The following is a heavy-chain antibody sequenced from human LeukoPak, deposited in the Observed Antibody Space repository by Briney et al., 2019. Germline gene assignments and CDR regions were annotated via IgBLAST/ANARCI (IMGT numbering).Heavy chain of an antibody. CDR2: IYPGDSDT. V-gene: IGHV5-51*01. CDR3: ARGPHSDYYGSGRRGASWFDP. CDR1: GYSFTTYW. D-gene: IGHD3-10*01. Sequence: GESLKISCKGSGYSFTTYWIGWVRQMPGKGLEWMGTIYPGDSDTRYSPSFQGQVTISADKSTSVAYLQWSSLKASDTAMYYCARGPHSDYYGSGRRGASWFDPWGQGTLVTVSS. J-gene: IGHJ5*02.